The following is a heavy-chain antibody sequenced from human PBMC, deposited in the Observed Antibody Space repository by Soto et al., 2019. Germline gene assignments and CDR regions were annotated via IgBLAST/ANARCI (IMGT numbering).Heavy chain of an antibody. CDR1: GGSFSSYT. J-gene: IGHJ4*02. CDR3: ARDRTVAGYGNYFDY. V-gene: IGHV1-69*04. Sequence: SVKVSCKASGGSFSSYTISWVRQAPGQGLEWMGRIIPILGIANYAQKFQGRVTITADKSTSTAYMELSSLRSEDTAVYYCARDRTVAGYGNYFDYWGQGTLVTVSS. D-gene: IGHD6-19*01. CDR2: IIPILGIA.